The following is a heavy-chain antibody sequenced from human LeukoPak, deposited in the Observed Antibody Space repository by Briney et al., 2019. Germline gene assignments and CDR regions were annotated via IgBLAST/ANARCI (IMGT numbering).Heavy chain of an antibody. CDR1: GYPFSTYE. CDR3: ARGPRNDP. D-gene: IGHD1-14*01. CDR2: VHTNSGNT. J-gene: IGHJ5*02. Sequence: ASVKVSCKTSGYPFSTYEINWVRRAAGQGLEWMGWVHTNSGNTAYAQKFQGRVTMTRDTSISTAYIELSGLRSDDTAVYFCARGPRNDPWGQGTLVTVSS. V-gene: IGHV1-8*01.